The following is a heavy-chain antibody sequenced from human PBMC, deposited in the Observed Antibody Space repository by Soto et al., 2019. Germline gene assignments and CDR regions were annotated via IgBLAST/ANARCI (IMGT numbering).Heavy chain of an antibody. V-gene: IGHV4-31*03. CDR3: ARWPQLEPRFDY. J-gene: IGHJ4*02. CDR1: GGSISSGGYY. D-gene: IGHD1-1*01. Sequence: SETLSLTCTVSGGSISSGGYYWSCIRQHPGKVLEWIGYIYYSGSTYYNPSLKTRVTISVDTSKNQFSLKLSSVTAADTAVYYCARWPQLEPRFDYWGQGTLVTVSS. CDR2: IYYSGST.